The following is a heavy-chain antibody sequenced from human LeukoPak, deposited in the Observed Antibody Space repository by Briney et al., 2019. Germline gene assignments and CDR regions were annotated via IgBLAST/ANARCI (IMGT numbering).Heavy chain of an antibody. CDR2: IKQDGSEK. J-gene: IGHJ3*02. V-gene: IGHV3-7*01. D-gene: IGHD4-23*01. CDR1: GFTFSSYW. Sequence: SGGSLRLSCGASGFTFSSYWMSWVRQAPGKGLEWVANIKQDGSEKYYVDSVKGRFTISRDNAKNSLYLQMNSLRAEDTAVYYCARKLWAFDIWGQGTMVTVSS. CDR3: ARKLWAFDI.